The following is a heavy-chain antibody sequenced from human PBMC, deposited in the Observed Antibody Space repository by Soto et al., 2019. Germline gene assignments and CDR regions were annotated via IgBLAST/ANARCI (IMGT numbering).Heavy chain of an antibody. V-gene: IGHV1-18*01. Sequence: VASVKVSCKASGYTFTSYGISWVRQAPGQGLEWMGWISAYNGNTNYAQKLQGRVTMTTDTSTSTAYMELRSLRSDDTAVYYCARAGVGAYYGSGSYYYYYGMDVWGQGTTVTVSS. CDR2: ISAYNGNT. CDR1: GYTFTSYG. CDR3: ARAGVGAYYGSGSYYYYYGMDV. J-gene: IGHJ6*02. D-gene: IGHD3-10*01.